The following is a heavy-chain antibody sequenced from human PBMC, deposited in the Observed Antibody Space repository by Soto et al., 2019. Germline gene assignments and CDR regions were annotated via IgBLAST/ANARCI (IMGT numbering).Heavy chain of an antibody. CDR3: ATATSHYDYVWGSYRQNRYYYYGMDV. CDR1: GYTLTELS. D-gene: IGHD3-16*02. J-gene: IGHJ6*02. CDR2: FDPEDGET. V-gene: IGHV1-24*01. Sequence: SVKVSCKVSGYTLTELSMHWVRQAPGKGLEWMGGFDPEDGETIYAQKFQGRVTMTEDTSTDTAYMELSSLRSEDTAVYYCATATSHYDYVWGSYRQNRYYYYGMDVWGQGTTVTVSS.